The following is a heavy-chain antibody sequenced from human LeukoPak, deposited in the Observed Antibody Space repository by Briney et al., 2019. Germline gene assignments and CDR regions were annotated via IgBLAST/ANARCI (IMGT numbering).Heavy chain of an antibody. CDR3: ARSQNDILTGYPPVLTYYYYYYMDV. CDR2: ISHDGSNK. D-gene: IGHD3-9*01. J-gene: IGHJ6*03. Sequence: GRSLRLSCAASGFTFSSYAMHWVRQAPGKGLEWGAVISHDGSNKYYADSVKGRFTISRDNSKNTLYLQMNSLRAEDTAVYYCARSQNDILTGYPPVLTYYYYYYMDVWGKGTTVTVSS. CDR1: GFTFSSYA. V-gene: IGHV3-30*04.